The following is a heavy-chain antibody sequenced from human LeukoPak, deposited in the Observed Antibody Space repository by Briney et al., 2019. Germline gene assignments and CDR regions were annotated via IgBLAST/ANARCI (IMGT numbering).Heavy chain of an antibody. J-gene: IGHJ4*02. CDR2: IYYSGTT. CDR3: ARLKYYDSSGYGYYFDY. V-gene: IGHV4-39*01. CDR1: GGSISSSTYY. Sequence: SETLSLTCTVSGGSISSSTYYWGWLRQPPGMGLEWIGNIYYSGTTYYNPSLKSRVTISLDTSKNQFSLKLSSVTAADTAVYYCARLKYYDSSGYGYYFDYWGQGTLVTVSS. D-gene: IGHD3-22*01.